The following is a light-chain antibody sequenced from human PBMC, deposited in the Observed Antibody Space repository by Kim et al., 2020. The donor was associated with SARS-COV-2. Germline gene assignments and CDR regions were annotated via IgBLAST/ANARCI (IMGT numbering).Light chain of an antibody. CDR1: QSVSSSY. J-gene: IGKJ4*01. CDR2: GAS. CDR3: QQYGTSPLT. Sequence: EIVLTQSPATLSLSPGERAALSCRASQSVSSSYLAWYQQKPGQAPRLLIYGASSRATGIPDRFSGSGSGTDFTLTSTRLEPDDFAVYYCQQYGTSPLTFGGETKVEI. V-gene: IGKV3-20*01.